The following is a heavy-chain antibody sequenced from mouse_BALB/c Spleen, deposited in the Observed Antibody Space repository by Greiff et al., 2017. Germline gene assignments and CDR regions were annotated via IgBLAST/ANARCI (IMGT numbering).Heavy chain of an antibody. CDR3: ARENYRYGGGFDY. V-gene: IGHV2-9*02. Sequence: VMLVESGPGLVAPLQSLSITCTVSGFSLPSSGVHWVRQPPGKGLEWLGVIWAGGSTNYNSALMSRLSISKDNSKSQVFLKMNSLQTDDTAMYYCARENYRYGGGFDYWGQGTTLTVSS. CDR2: IWAGGST. D-gene: IGHD2-14*01. CDR1: GFSLPSSG. J-gene: IGHJ2*01.